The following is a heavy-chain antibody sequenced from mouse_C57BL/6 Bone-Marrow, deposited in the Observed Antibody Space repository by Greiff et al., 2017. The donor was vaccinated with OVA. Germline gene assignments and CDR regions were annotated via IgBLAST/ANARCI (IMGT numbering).Heavy chain of an antibody. CDR1: GFTFSDYG. Sequence: EVKLVESGGGLVQPGGSLKLSCAASGFTFSDYGMAWVRQAPRKGPEWVAFISNLECSINYADTVTGRFPISRENAKNTLYLEMSSLRSEYTAMYYCARLGYDYDGVFFAYWGQGTLVTVSA. V-gene: IGHV5-15*01. D-gene: IGHD2-4*01. J-gene: IGHJ3*01. CDR2: ISNLECSI. CDR3: ARLGYDYDGVFFAY.